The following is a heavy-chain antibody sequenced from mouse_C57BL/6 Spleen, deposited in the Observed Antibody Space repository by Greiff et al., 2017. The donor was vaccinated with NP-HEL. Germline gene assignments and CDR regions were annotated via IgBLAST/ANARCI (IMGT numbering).Heavy chain of an antibody. CDR1: GYAFSSSW. D-gene: IGHD2-3*01. Sequence: QVQLKESGPELVKPGASVKISCKASGYAFSSSWMNWVKQRPGKGLEWIGRIYPGDGDTNYNGKFKGKATLTADKSSSTAYMQLSSLTSEDSAVYFCARGAPLYDGDAMDYWGQGTSVTVSS. V-gene: IGHV1-82*01. J-gene: IGHJ4*01. CDR3: ARGAPLYDGDAMDY. CDR2: IYPGDGDT.